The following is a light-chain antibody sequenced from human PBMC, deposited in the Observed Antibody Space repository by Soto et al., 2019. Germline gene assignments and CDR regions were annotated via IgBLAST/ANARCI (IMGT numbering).Light chain of an antibody. CDR2: DVS. V-gene: IGLV2-14*03. J-gene: IGLJ1*01. Sequence: QSVLTQPASVSGSPRQSITISCTGTSSDVGGYDYVSWYQHHPGKAPKLMIYDVSNRPSGVSNRFSGSKSGNTASLTISGLQAEDEADYYCSSYTSSSLYVFGTGTKVTV. CDR1: SSDVGGYDY. CDR3: SSYTSSSLYV.